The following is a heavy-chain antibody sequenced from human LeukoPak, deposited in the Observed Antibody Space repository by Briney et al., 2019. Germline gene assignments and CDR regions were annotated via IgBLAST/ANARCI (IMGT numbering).Heavy chain of an antibody. J-gene: IGHJ4*02. CDR3: ARDRRDIVVVPAAIAGYSPDND. CDR2: ISYDGSNK. V-gene: IGHV3-30-3*01. Sequence: PGGSLRLSCAASGFTFSSYAMHWVRQAPGKGLEWVAVISYDGSNKYYADSVKGRFTISRDNSKNTLYLQMNSLRAEDTAVYYCARDRRDIVVVPAAIAGYSPDNDWGQGTLVTVSS. CDR1: GFTFSSYA. D-gene: IGHD2-2*01.